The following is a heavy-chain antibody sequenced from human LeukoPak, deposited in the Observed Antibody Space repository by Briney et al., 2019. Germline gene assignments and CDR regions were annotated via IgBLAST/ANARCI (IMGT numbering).Heavy chain of an antibody. CDR3: LGYCSSTSCYEGHWFDP. V-gene: IGHV3-43D*03. CDR1: GFTFDDYA. J-gene: IGHJ5*02. Sequence: GGSLRLSCAASGFTFDDYAMHWVRQAPGKGLEWVSLITWDGDSTYYADSVKGRFATSRDNSKNTLYLQMNSLRAEDTAVYYCLGYCSSTSCYEGHWFDPWGQGTLVTVSS. CDR2: ITWDGDST. D-gene: IGHD2-2*01.